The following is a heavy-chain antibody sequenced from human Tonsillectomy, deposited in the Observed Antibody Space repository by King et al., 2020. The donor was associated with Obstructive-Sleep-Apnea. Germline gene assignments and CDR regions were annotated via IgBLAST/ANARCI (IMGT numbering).Heavy chain of an antibody. Sequence: HVQLVESGAEVKKPGASVKVSCKASGYTFTSYGISWVRQAPGQGLEWMGWISAYNGNTNYAQKLQGNVTMTTETSTGTAYMELRSRRSDDTAVYYCARDIYCGGDCPTYYYYYYGMDVWGQGTTVTVSS. J-gene: IGHJ6*02. CDR1: GYTFTSYG. D-gene: IGHD2-21*02. CDR2: ISAYNGNT. CDR3: ARDIYCGGDCPTYYYYYYGMDV. V-gene: IGHV1-18*01.